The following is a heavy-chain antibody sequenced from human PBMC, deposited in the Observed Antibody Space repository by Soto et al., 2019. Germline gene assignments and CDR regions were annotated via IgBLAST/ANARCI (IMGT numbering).Heavy chain of an antibody. Sequence: SVKVSCKASGGTFSSYAISWVRQAPGQGLEWMGGIIPIFGTANYAQKFQGRVTITADKSTSTAYMELSSLRSEDTAVYYCAGDRGTTGYYYYGMDVWGQGTTVTVSS. V-gene: IGHV1-69*06. D-gene: IGHD1-1*01. J-gene: IGHJ6*02. CDR1: GGTFSSYA. CDR3: AGDRGTTGYYYYGMDV. CDR2: IIPIFGTA.